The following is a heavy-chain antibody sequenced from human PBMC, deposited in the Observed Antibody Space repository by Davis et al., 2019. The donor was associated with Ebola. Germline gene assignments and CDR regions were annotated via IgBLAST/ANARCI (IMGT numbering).Heavy chain of an antibody. V-gene: IGHV3-9*01. CDR3: AKEGAYGDPEYFDL. J-gene: IGHJ2*01. D-gene: IGHD4-17*01. Sequence: PGGSLRLSCAASGFTFADYAIHWVWHAPGKGLEWVSVISWNSGSIGYADSVKGRFTISRDNAKNSLYLQMNSLRAEDTALYYCAKEGAYGDPEYFDLWGRGTLVTVSS. CDR2: ISWNSGSI. CDR1: GFTFADYA.